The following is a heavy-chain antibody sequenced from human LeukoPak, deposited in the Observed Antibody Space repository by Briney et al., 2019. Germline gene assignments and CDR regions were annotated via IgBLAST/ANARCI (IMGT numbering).Heavy chain of an antibody. V-gene: IGHV1-2*02. CDR1: GYTFTGYY. J-gene: IGHJ5*02. Sequence: ASVKVSCKASGYTFTGYYMHWVRQAPGQGLEWMGWINPNSGDTNYAQKFQGRVTMTRDTSISTVYMGLSRLRSDDTAVYYCARDIVVVVAATYWFDPWGQGTLVTVSS. D-gene: IGHD2-15*01. CDR2: INPNSGDT. CDR3: ARDIVVVVAATYWFDP.